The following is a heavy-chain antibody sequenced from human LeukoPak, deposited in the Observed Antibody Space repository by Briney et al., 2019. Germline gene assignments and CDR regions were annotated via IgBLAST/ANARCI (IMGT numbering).Heavy chain of an antibody. Sequence: PSQTLSLTCTVSGGSISSGGYYWSWIRQPPGKGLEWIGYINHSGSTNYNPSLKSRVTVSVDTSKNQFSLKLSSVTAADTAVYYCARGFNLYSSSWRYFDLWGRGTLVTVSS. CDR1: GGSISSGGYY. V-gene: IGHV4-30-2*01. CDR3: ARGFNLYSSSWRYFDL. D-gene: IGHD6-13*01. CDR2: INHSGST. J-gene: IGHJ2*01.